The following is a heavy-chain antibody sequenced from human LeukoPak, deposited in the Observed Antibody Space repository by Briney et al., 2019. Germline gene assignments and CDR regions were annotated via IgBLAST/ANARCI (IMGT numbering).Heavy chain of an antibody. D-gene: IGHD3-22*01. Sequence: GGSLRLSCAASGFTFSSYAMSWVRQAPGKGLEWVSFITTSGGSTSYADSVKGRFTISRDNPRNTLYMQMNSLRDEDTAVYYCAIMHGYYDGSGYWVQWGQGTLVTVSS. CDR2: ITTSGGST. CDR1: GFTFSSYA. CDR3: AIMHGYYDGSGYWVQ. J-gene: IGHJ4*02. V-gene: IGHV3-23*01.